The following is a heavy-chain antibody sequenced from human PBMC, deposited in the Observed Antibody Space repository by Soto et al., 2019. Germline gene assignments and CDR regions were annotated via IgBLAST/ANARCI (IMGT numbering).Heavy chain of an antibody. V-gene: IGHV6-1*01. CDR1: GDRVSRKDAA. CDR2: TYYRSKWFN. CDR3: ARDYYYGMDV. Sequence: SQTLSLTCAISGDRVSRKDAAWNWIRQSPSRGLEWLGRTYYRSKWFNDYAVSVKSRIIINPDTSKNQFSLQLNSVTPEDTAVYYCARDYYYGMDVWGQGTTVTVSS. J-gene: IGHJ6*02.